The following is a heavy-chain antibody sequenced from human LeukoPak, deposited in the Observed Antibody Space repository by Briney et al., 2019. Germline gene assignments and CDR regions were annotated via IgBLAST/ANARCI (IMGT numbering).Heavy chain of an antibody. CDR2: MNPNSGNT. CDR1: GYTFTSYD. J-gene: IGHJ2*01. Sequence: ASVKVSCTASGYTFTSYDINWVRQATGQGLEWMGWMNPNSGNTGYAQKFQGRVTMTRNTSISTAYMELSSLRSEDTAVYYCARALSYYDILTGYYPIWYFDLWGRGTLVTVSS. V-gene: IGHV1-8*01. D-gene: IGHD3-9*01. CDR3: ARALSYYDILTGYYPIWYFDL.